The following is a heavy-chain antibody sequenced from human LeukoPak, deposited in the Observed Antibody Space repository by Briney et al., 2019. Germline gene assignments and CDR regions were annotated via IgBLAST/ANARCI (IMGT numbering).Heavy chain of an antibody. J-gene: IGHJ4*02. CDR3: ARESLRRRVPTSPGY. CDR1: GYTFTGYY. CDR2: INTNSGGT. V-gene: IGHV1-2*02. Sequence: ASVKVSCKASGYTFTGYYMHWVRQAPEQGLEWMGWINTNSGGTNYAQKFQGRVTMTRDTSISTAYMELSRLRSDDTAVYYCARESLRRRVPTSPGYWGQGTLVTVSS. D-gene: IGHD3-10*01.